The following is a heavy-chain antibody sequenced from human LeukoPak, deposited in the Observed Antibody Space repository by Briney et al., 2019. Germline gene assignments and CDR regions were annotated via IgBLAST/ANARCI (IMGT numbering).Heavy chain of an antibody. CDR1: GGSISSYY. V-gene: IGHV4-59*08. D-gene: IGHD2-15*01. CDR3: ARVNTQGVPST. Sequence: SETLSLTCTVSGGSISSYYWSWIRQPPGKGLEWIGYIYYSGITNYNPSLKSRVTISLDTSKNQFSLKLSSVTAADTAVYYCARVNTQGVPSTWGQGILVTVSS. CDR2: IYYSGIT. J-gene: IGHJ5*02.